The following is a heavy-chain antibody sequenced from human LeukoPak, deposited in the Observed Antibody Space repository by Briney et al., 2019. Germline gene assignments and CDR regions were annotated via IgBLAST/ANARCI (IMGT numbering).Heavy chain of an antibody. CDR1: GFTFSIYG. V-gene: IGHV3-30*18. CDR2: MSHDGSNK. D-gene: IGHD6-19*01. J-gene: IGHJ4*02. CDR3: AKDQIGWAPGYSSGPLDY. Sequence: PGGSLRLSCSASGFTFSIYGMHWARQAPGKGLEWVAVMSHDGSNKYYADSVKGRFTISSDKSKNTVFLQMNSLRPEDTAVYYCAKDQIGWAPGYSSGPLDYWGQGTLVTVSS.